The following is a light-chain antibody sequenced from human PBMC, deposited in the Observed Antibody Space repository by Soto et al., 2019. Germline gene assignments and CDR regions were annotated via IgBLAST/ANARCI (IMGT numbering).Light chain of an antibody. V-gene: IGKV1-33*01. CDR3: QQYDNPALT. Sequence: DIQMTQSPSSLSASVGDRVTITCQASQDISNYLNWYQKKPGKAPKLLIYDASNFETGVPSRFSGSGSGTDFTFTISSLQPEDIATYYGQQYDNPALTFGGGTKVEIK. J-gene: IGKJ4*01. CDR2: DAS. CDR1: QDISNY.